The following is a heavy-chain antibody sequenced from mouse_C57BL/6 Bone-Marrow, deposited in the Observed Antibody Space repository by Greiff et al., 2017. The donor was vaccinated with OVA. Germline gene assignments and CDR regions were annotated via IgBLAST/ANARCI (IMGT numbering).Heavy chain of an antibody. Sequence: QVHVKQSGAELARPGASVKLSCKASGYTFTSYGISCVKQRTGQGLEWIGEIYPRSGNTYYNEKFKGKATLTADKSSSTAYMELRSLTSEDSAVYFCARGGLLRPWYFDVWGTGTTVTVSS. D-gene: IGHD2-3*01. J-gene: IGHJ1*03. CDR3: ARGGLLRPWYFDV. CDR1: GYTFTSYG. CDR2: IYPRSGNT. V-gene: IGHV1-81*01.